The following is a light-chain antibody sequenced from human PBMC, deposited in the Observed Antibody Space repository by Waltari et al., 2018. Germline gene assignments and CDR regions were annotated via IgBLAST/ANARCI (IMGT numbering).Light chain of an antibody. J-gene: IGLJ3*02. CDR2: KAN. CDR1: SCSVSTTSY. V-gene: IGLV8-61*01. Sequence: QTVVTQEPSLSVSPGGPVTLTFSLRSCSVSTTSYATWYQQTPGQAPRTLVYKANARSSGVPDRFSGSILGNTAALTITGAQADDESDYYCALYMGSGIWVFGGGTKLTVL. CDR3: ALYMGSGIWV.